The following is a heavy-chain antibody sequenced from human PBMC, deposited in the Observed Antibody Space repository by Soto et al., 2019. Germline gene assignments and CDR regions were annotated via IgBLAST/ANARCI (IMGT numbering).Heavy chain of an antibody. CDR2: ISAYNGNT. CDR3: AREKSAKRYYYYYMDV. V-gene: IGHV1-18*01. D-gene: IGHD3-3*01. J-gene: IGHJ6*03. Sequence: ASVKVSCKASGYIFTSYGISWVRQAPGQGLEWMGWISAYNGNTNYAQKLQGRVTMTTDTSTSTAYMELRSLRSDDTAVYYCAREKSAKRYYYYYMDVWGKGTTVTVSS. CDR1: GYIFTSYG.